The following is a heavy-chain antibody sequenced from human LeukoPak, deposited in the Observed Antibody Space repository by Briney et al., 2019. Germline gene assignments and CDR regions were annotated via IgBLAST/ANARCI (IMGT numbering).Heavy chain of an antibody. V-gene: IGHV1-69*13. J-gene: IGHJ6*03. CDR3: ARSRYYYYYMDV. CDR1: GGTFSSYA. Sequence: ASVKVSCKASGGTFSSYAISWVRQAPGQGLEWMGGIIPIFGTANYAQKFQGRVTITADESTSTAYMELSSLRSEDTAVYYCARSRYYYYYMDVWGKGTTFTVSS. CDR2: IIPIFGTA.